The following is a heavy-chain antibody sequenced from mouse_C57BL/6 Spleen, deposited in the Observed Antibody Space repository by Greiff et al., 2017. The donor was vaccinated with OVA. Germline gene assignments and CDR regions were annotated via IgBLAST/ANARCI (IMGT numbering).Heavy chain of an antibody. CDR3: ATYGSTWGGFDY. V-gene: IGHV1-22*01. Sequence: EVQLQQSGPELVKPGASVKMSCKASGYTFTDYNMHWVKQSHGKSLEWIGYINPNNGGTSYNQKFKGKATLTVNKSSSTAYMELRSLTSEDSAVYYCATYGSTWGGFDYWGQGTTLTVSS. CDR2: INPNNGGT. D-gene: IGHD1-1*01. J-gene: IGHJ2*01. CDR1: GYTFTDYN.